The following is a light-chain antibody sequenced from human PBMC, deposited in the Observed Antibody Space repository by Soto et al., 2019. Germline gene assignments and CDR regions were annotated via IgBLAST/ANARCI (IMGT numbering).Light chain of an antibody. CDR3: QHYQRYPPS. CDR1: HPININ. J-gene: IGKJ4*01. V-gene: IGKV1-16*01. CDR2: AAT. Sequence: DIQMTQSPSSLSASVGDRVTITCRASHPININLVWFQQKPGKAPKSLIYAATNLQSGVPSRSSGSGGGTDFSLTISSLQPEDVATYYCQHYQRYPPSFGGGTKLEIK.